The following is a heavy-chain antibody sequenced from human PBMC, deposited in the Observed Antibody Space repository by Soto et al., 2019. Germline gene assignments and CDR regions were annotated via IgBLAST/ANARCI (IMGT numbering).Heavy chain of an antibody. CDR2: IRSKAYGGTT. Sequence: GGSLRLSCTASGFTFGDYAMSWFRQAPGKGLEWVGFIRSKAYGGTTEYAASVKGRFTISRDDSKSIAYLQMNSLKTEDTAVYYCTRGITMVRGVPYGMDVWGQGTTVTSP. D-gene: IGHD3-10*01. CDR3: TRGITMVRGVPYGMDV. V-gene: IGHV3-49*03. CDR1: GFTFGDYA. J-gene: IGHJ6*02.